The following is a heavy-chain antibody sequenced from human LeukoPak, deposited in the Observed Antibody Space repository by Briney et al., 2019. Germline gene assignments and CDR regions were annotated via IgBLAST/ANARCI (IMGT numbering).Heavy chain of an antibody. CDR2: ISSSSSTI. Sequence: GGSLRLSCAASGFTFSSYGMHWVRQAPGKGLEWVSYISSSSSTIYYADSVKGRFTISRDNAKNSLYLQMNSLRAEDTAVYYCARGPYSHGIYDFWSGYVYWGQGTLVTVSS. V-gene: IGHV3-48*01. J-gene: IGHJ4*02. D-gene: IGHD3-3*01. CDR3: ARGPYSHGIYDFWSGYVY. CDR1: GFTFSSYG.